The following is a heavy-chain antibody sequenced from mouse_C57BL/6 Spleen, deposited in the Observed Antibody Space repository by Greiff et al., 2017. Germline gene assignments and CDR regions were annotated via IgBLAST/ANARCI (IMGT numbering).Heavy chain of an antibody. CDR3: TRYWDGFPY. CDR2: IDPETGGT. D-gene: IGHD4-1*01. J-gene: IGHJ2*01. V-gene: IGHV1-15*01. Sequence: QVQLQQSGAELVRPGASVTLSCKASGYTFTDYEMHWVKQTPVHGLEWIGAIDPETGGTAYNQKFKGKAILTADKSSSTAYMELRSLTSEDSAVYYCTRYWDGFPYWGQGTTLTVSS. CDR1: GYTFTDYE.